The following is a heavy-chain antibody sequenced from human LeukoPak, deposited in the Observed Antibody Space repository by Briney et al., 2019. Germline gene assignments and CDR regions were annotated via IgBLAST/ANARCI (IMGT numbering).Heavy chain of an antibody. CDR1: GFTVSSNY. V-gene: IGHV3-53*01. CDR2: LYSRGST. CDR3: ASGGMGARKFYSDPFHY. J-gene: IGHJ4*02. Sequence: GGSLRLSCAASGFTVSSNYMSWVRQAPEKGLEWVSILYSRGSTYYAHSVKGRFTISRDDSKNTLYLQMNSLRAEDTAVYYCASGGMGARKFYSDPFHYWGQGTLVTVYS. D-gene: IGHD2-15*01.